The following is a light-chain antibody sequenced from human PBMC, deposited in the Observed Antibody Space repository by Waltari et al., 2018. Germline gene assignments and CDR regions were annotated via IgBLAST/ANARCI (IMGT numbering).Light chain of an antibody. Sequence: QSALTQPASVSGSPGQSITISCTGTSSDVGNYNLVSWYQQYPGKAPKVMIYDDNRRPSGVSARFSVSKSGNTASLTISGVQAEDEADYYCCSYAGSYTWVFGGGTKLTVL. V-gene: IGLV2-23*01. CDR2: DDN. CDR3: CSYAGSYTWV. J-gene: IGLJ3*02. CDR1: SSDVGNYNL.